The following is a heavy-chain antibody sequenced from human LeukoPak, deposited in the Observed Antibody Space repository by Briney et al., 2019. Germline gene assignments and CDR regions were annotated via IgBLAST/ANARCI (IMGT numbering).Heavy chain of an antibody. V-gene: IGHV3-66*04. D-gene: IGHD3-10*01. CDR1: GFTVSSNY. Sequence: GGSLRLSCAASGFTVSSNYMSWVRQAPGKGLEWVSVIYSGGSTYYADSVKGRFTISRDNSKNTLYLQMNSLRAEDTAVYYCAKHYYGKGAFFDYWGQGTLVTVSS. J-gene: IGHJ4*02. CDR3: AKHYYGKGAFFDY. CDR2: IYSGGST.